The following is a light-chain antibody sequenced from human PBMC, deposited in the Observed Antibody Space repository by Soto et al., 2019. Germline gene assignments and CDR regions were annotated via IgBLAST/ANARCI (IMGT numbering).Light chain of an antibody. J-gene: IGLJ1*01. CDR3: CSYAGNPYV. V-gene: IGLV2-23*01. CDR2: EGS. Sequence: QSVLTQPASVSGSPGQSIAISCTGTSSDVGSYNSVSWYQQHPGKAPKLMIYEGSKRPSGVSDRFSGSKSGNTASLTISGLQAEDEADYYCCSYAGNPYVFGPGTKLPVL. CDR1: SSDVGSYNS.